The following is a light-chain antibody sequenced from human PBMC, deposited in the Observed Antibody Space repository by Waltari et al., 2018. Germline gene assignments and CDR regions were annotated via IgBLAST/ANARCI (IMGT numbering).Light chain of an antibody. CDR3: CSYAGSHTLV. CDR1: SRDVRTYNL. V-gene: IGLV2-23*02. CDR2: EVN. Sequence: QSALTQPASVSGSLGQSITISCTGTSRDVRTYNLVSWYQQYPGKAPKLMIYEVNKRPSGLSNRFSGSKTGNTASLTISGLQAEDEADYYCCSYAGSHTLVFGGGTELTVL. J-gene: IGLJ3*02.